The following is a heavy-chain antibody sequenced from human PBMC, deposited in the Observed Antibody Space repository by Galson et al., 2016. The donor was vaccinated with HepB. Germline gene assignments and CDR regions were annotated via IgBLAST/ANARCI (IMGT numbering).Heavy chain of an antibody. CDR2: IGATNGAI. CDR1: GFTLTASA. V-gene: IGHV3-48*02. J-gene: IGHJ4*02. D-gene: IGHD6-13*01. Sequence: SLRLSCAVSGFTLTASAMNWVRQAPGKGLEWIAYIGATNGAIFYADSVKGRFTIPKDNAKDSLFLQMNNLGDDDTAVYYCARESGASWYVIDYWGQGTLVTVSS. CDR3: ARESGASWYVIDY.